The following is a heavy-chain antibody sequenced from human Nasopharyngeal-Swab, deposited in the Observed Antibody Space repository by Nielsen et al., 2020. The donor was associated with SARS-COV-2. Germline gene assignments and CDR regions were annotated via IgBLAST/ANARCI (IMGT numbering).Heavy chain of an antibody. V-gene: IGHV3-23*01. Sequence: GGSLRLSCAASGFTFSSYAMSWVRQAPGKGLEWASAISGSGGSTYYADSVKGRFTISRDNSKNTLYLQMNSLRAEDTAVYYCAKDPRRSWQTPFDYWGQGTLVTVSS. CDR2: ISGSGGST. CDR1: GFTFSSYA. CDR3: AKDPRRSWQTPFDY. J-gene: IGHJ4*02. D-gene: IGHD6-13*01.